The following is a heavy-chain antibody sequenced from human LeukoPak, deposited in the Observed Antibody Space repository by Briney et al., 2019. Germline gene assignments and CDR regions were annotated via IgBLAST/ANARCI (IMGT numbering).Heavy chain of an antibody. CDR2: ISTSGTYI. J-gene: IGHJ6*03. CDR3: ARGYCSGTRCPDYMDV. D-gene: IGHD2-2*01. Sequence: GSLRLSCAASGFTFSDYSMNWVRQAPGKGLEWISSISTSGTYIYDADSVKGRFTISRDNAKNSLYLQMNSLRAEDTAVYYCARGYCSGTRCPDYMDVWGKGTTVTVSS. V-gene: IGHV3-21*01. CDR1: GFTFSDYS.